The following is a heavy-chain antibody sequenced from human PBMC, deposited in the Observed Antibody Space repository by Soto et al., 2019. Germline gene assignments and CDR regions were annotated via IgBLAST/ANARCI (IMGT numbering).Heavy chain of an antibody. CDR1: EYNFISYW. CDR2: IYPGDSDT. CDR3: ACASTGYYDFWSGPRVSGFFCDY. V-gene: IGHV5-51*01. J-gene: IGHJ4*02. D-gene: IGHD3-3*01. Sequence: SKVSEYNFISYWIGWVLQMHGKSLVWMGIIYPGDSDTRYSPSFQGQVTISADKSISTAYLQWSSLKASDTAMYYCACASTGYYDFWSGPRVSGFFCDYCCQGGLVTV.